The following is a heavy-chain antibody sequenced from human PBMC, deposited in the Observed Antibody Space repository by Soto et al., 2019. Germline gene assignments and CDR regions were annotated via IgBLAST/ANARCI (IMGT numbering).Heavy chain of an antibody. CDR2: ISVSGGSP. Sequence: EMQLLESGGGLVKPGGSLRVSCTASGFTFTDFAMSWVRQAPGKGLEGVSAISVSGGSPYYVDSVKGRFTISRDNSKNTLYLQLNSLRVEDTAVYYCAKETGNNRYYYYCYPMDVWGQGTTVTVSS. D-gene: IGHD1-20*01. J-gene: IGHJ6*02. CDR1: GFTFTDFA. V-gene: IGHV3-23*01. CDR3: AKETGNNRYYYYCYPMDV.